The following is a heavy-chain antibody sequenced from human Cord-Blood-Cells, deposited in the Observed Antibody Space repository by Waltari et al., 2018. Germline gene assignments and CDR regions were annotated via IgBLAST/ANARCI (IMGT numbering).Heavy chain of an antibody. Sequence: EVQLVESGGGLIQPGGSLRLSCAASGFTVSSNYMSWVRQAPGKGLEWVSVIYNGSSTNYADTVKSRFTISRDNSKNTLYLQMNSLRADDTAVYYCAGGTGDIRWYYFDYWGQGTLVTVSS. CDR3: AGGTGDIRWYYFDY. D-gene: IGHD7-27*01. CDR2: IYNGSST. CDR1: GFTVSSNY. V-gene: IGHV3-53*01. J-gene: IGHJ4*02.